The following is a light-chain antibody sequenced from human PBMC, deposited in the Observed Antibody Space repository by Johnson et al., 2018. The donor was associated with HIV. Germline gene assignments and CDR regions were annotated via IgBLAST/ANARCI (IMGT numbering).Light chain of an antibody. CDR2: ETN. J-gene: IGLJ1*01. CDR1: SSNIGNNY. Sequence: QLVLTQPPSVSAAPGQKVTISCSGSSSNIGNNYVSWYQQLPGTAPKLLIYETNKRPSGIPDRFSGSKSGTSATLGITGLQTGDEADYYCGTWDSSLSAGRYVFGTGTKVTVL. CDR3: GTWDSSLSAGRYV. V-gene: IGLV1-51*02.